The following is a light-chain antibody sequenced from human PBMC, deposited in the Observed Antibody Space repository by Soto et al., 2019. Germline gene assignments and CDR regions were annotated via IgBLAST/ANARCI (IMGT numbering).Light chain of an antibody. V-gene: IGLV2-11*01. Sequence: QSALTQPRSVSGSPGQSVTISCIGTSSDVGDYNYVSWYQQYPGNAPKLVIYDVSKRPSGVPDRFSGSKSGNTASLTISGLQAEDEADYYCCSFAGSYTFWVFGGGTKLTVL. J-gene: IGLJ3*02. CDR3: CSFAGSYTFWV. CDR1: SSDVGDYNY. CDR2: DVS.